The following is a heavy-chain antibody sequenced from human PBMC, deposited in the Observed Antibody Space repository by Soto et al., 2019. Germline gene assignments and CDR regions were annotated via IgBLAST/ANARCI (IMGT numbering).Heavy chain of an antibody. Sequence: QVQLQESGPGLVKPSETLSLTCTVSGGSVSSGSYYWSWIRQPPGKGLEWIGYIYYSGSTNYNPSLKSRVTISVATSKNQFSLKLSSVTAADTAVYYCARGAYYYDSSGSPTFGNFDYWGQGTLVTVSS. J-gene: IGHJ4*02. D-gene: IGHD3-22*01. CDR3: ARGAYYYDSSGSPTFGNFDY. CDR1: GGSVSSGSYY. V-gene: IGHV4-61*01. CDR2: IYYSGST.